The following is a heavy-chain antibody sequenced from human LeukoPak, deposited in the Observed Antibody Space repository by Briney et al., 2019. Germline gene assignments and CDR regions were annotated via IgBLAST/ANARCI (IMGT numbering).Heavy chain of an antibody. Sequence: SETLSLTCTVSGGSISSSSYYRGWIRQPPGKGLEWIGSIYYSGSTYYNPSLKSRVTISVDTSKNQFSLKLSSVTAADTAVYYCARHLTIFGVVSVYYYYMDVWGKGTTVTVSS. J-gene: IGHJ6*03. V-gene: IGHV4-39*01. D-gene: IGHD3-3*01. CDR2: IYYSGST. CDR1: GGSISSSSYY. CDR3: ARHLTIFGVVSVYYYYMDV.